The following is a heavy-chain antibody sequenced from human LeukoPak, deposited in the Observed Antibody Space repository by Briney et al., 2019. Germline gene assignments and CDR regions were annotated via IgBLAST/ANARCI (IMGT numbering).Heavy chain of an antibody. Sequence: GGSLRLSCAASGFTFSTSWMIWVRQAPGKGLEWVANIKQDGSEKYYVDSVKGRFAVSRDNAKNSLYLQMNSLRAEDTAVYYCARAQSGFWSGYCFDYWGQGTLVTVSS. J-gene: IGHJ4*02. V-gene: IGHV3-7*01. CDR1: GFTFSTSW. D-gene: IGHD3-3*01. CDR3: ARAQSGFWSGYCFDY. CDR2: IKQDGSEK.